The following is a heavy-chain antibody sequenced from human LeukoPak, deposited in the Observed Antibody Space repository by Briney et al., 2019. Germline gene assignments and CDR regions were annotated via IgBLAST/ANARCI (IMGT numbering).Heavy chain of an antibody. CDR1: GYTFTGYY. CDR2: INPNSGGT. V-gene: IGHV1-2*04. Sequence: ASVKVSCKASGYTFTGYYMHWVRQAPGQGLEWMGWINPNSGGTNYAQKFQGWVTMTRDTSISTAYMELSRLRSDDTAVYYCARGPPAGYGSGTPTYYYYGMDVWGQGTTVTVSS. CDR3: ARGPPAGYGSGTPTYYYYGMDV. D-gene: IGHD3-10*01. J-gene: IGHJ6*02.